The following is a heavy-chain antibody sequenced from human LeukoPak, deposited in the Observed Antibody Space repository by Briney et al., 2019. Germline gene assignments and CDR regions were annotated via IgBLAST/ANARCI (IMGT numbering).Heavy chain of an antibody. V-gene: IGHV4-59*01. CDR2: IYYNGIS. J-gene: IGHJ4*02. CDR1: GGSISGYY. D-gene: IGHD6-13*01. CDR3: AKDSREGWEEQQLDY. Sequence: PSETLSLTCTVSGGSISGYYWSWIRQPPGKGLEWIAYIYYNGISNYNPSLKSRVIISVDSSKNQFSLKLTSVTAEDTAVYYCAKDSREGWEEQQLDYWGQGTLVTVSS.